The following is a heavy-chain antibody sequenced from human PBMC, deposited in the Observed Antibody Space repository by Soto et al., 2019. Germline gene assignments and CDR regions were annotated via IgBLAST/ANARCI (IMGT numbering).Heavy chain of an antibody. D-gene: IGHD3-16*01. Sequence: DVQLLESGGGLAQRGGSLRLSCAASGFSFSTYGMTWVRQAPGKGLEWVSYGGSGGSTYYADSVKGRFTISRDNSKNTLYLQMTSLRAEDTAVYYCVKFRGRAYPYYYMDVWGNGTTVTVSS. CDR1: GFSFSTYG. J-gene: IGHJ6*03. CDR3: VKFRGRAYPYYYMDV. V-gene: IGHV3-23*01. CDR2: YGGSGGST.